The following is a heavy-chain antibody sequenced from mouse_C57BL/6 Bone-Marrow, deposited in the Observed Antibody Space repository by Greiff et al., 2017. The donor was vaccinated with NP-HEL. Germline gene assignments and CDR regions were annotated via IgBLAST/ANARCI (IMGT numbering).Heavy chain of an antibody. CDR3: ARAYYSNEGYFDV. V-gene: IGHV3-6*01. J-gene: IGHJ1*03. CDR2: ISYDGSN. D-gene: IGHD2-5*01. CDR1: GYSITSGYF. Sequence: EVQLQQSGPGLVKPSQSLSLTCSVTGYSITSGYFWNWIRQFPGNKLEWMGYISYDGSNNYNPSLKNRISITRDTSKNQFFLKLNSVTTEDTATYYCARAYYSNEGYFDVWGTGTTVTVSS.